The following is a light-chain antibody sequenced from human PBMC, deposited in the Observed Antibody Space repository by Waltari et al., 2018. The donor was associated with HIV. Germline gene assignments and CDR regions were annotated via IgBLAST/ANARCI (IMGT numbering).Light chain of an antibody. CDR3: QQYNSYWWT. V-gene: IGKV1-5*03. Sequence: DIQMTQSPSTLSASVGDRVTITCRASQSISSWLAWYQQKPGKAPKPLIYKASSLESGVPSRFSGSGSGTEFTLTISSLQPDDFATYYCQQYNSYWWTFGQGTKVEIK. CDR2: KAS. J-gene: IGKJ1*01. CDR1: QSISSW.